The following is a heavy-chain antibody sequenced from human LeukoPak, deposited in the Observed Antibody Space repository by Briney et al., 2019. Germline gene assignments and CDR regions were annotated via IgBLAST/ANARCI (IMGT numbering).Heavy chain of an antibody. J-gene: IGHJ4*02. D-gene: IGHD1-14*01. CDR2: ISYSGSF. CDR1: GHSMDTHY. Sequence: SDTLSLTCTVSGHSMDTHYWRWIRQTPGKGLEWIAYISYSGSFNYNPSLKGRVTTSIDTSKNHFSLVMTSVTAADTAVYYCARFVPVRTHTNSPGFDYWGQGTLVTVSS. CDR3: ARFVPVRTHTNSPGFDY. V-gene: IGHV4-59*07.